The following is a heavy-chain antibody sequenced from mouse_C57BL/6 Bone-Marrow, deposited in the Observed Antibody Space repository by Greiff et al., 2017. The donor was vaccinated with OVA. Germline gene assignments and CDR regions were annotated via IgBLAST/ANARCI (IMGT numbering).Heavy chain of an antibody. Sequence: EVQLQQSGAELVRPGASVKLSCTASGFNIKDDYMHWVKQRPEQGLEWIGWIDPENGATEYASKFQGKATITADTSSNTAYLQLSSLTSEDTAVYYCTPTGTFWYFDVWGTGTTVTVSS. J-gene: IGHJ1*03. D-gene: IGHD4-1*02. CDR3: TPTGTFWYFDV. V-gene: IGHV14-4*01. CDR1: GFNIKDDY. CDR2: IDPENGAT.